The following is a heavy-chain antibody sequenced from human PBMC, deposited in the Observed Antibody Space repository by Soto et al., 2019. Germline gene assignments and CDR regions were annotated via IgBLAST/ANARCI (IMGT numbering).Heavy chain of an antibody. CDR3: ARKYGYIRFDAFDI. Sequence: GGSLRLSCAASGFTFSSYGMHWVRQAPGKGLEWVAVIWYDGSNKYYADSVKGRFTISRDNSKNTLYLQMNSLRAEDTAVYYCARKYGYIRFDAFDIWGQGTMVTVPS. CDR1: GFTFSSYG. CDR2: IWYDGSNK. V-gene: IGHV3-33*01. J-gene: IGHJ3*02. D-gene: IGHD5-12*01.